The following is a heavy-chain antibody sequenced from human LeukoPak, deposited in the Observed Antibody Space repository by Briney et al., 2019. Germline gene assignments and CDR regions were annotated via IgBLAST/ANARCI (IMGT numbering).Heavy chain of an antibody. Sequence: GASVKVSCKASGYTFTGYYMHWVRQAPGQGLEWMGWINPNSGGTNYAQKFQGRVTVTRDTSISTAYMELSRLRSDDTAVYYCARAGRVSIVVVPAANLPDYWGQGTLVTVSS. CDR1: GYTFTGYY. CDR3: ARAGRVSIVVVPAANLPDY. J-gene: IGHJ4*02. V-gene: IGHV1-2*02. CDR2: INPNSGGT. D-gene: IGHD2-2*01.